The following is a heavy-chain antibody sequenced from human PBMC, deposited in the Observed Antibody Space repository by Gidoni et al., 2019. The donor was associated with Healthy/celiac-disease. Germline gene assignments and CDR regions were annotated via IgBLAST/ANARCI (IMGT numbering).Heavy chain of an antibody. J-gene: IGHJ6*02. V-gene: IGHV5-10-1*03. D-gene: IGHD6-6*01. Sequence: EVQLVQSGAEVKKPGESLRISCTGSGYSFTSYWISWVRQMPGKGLEGMGRIDPSDSYTNYSPAFQGHVTISADKSISTAYLQWSSLKASDTAMYYCATEEYSSSSPYYYYYGMDVWGQGTTVTVSS. CDR1: GYSFTSYW. CDR2: IDPSDSYT. CDR3: ATEEYSSSSPYYYYYGMDV.